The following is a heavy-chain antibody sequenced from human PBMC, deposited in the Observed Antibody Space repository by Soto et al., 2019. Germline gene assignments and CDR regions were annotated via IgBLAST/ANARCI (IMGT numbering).Heavy chain of an antibody. D-gene: IGHD2-15*01. CDR3: ARHDYGYCSGGSCPRPDAFDI. J-gene: IGHJ3*02. Sequence: SETLSLTCTVSGGSISSYYWSWIRQPPWKGLEWIGYIYYSGSTNYNPSLKSRVTISVDTSKNHFFLKLSSVTAADTAVYYCARHDYGYCSGGSCPRPDAFDIWGQGTMVTVS. CDR2: IYYSGST. CDR1: GGSISSYY. V-gene: IGHV4-59*08.